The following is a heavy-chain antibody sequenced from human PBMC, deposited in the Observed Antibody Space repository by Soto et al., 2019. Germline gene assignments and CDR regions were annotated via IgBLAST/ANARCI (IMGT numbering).Heavy chain of an antibody. J-gene: IGHJ4*02. Sequence: GGSLRFSCAVSGFTLTTYSMNWVRQAPENVLTWISLFNKNGFTIYYADSVKGGFTISRDYDKISLYLQMDSLRHENTAVYYCARGAVNGTSRFGYWGPGTLVTVSS. CDR2: FNKNGFTI. D-gene: IGHD6-19*01. CDR3: ARGAVNGTSRFGY. CDR1: GFTLTTYS. V-gene: IGHV3-48*02.